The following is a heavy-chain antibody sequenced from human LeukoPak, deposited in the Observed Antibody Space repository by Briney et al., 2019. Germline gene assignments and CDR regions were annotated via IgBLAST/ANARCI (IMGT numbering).Heavy chain of an antibody. Sequence: GGSLRLSCAASGFTFSSYGMHWVRQAPGKGLEWVAFIRYDGSNKYYADSVKGRFTISRDNSKNTLYLQMNSLRAEDTAVYYCARDVGGPRNDAFDIWGQGTMVTVSS. J-gene: IGHJ3*02. CDR1: GFTFSSYG. D-gene: IGHD1-14*01. CDR3: ARDVGGPRNDAFDI. CDR2: IRYDGSNK. V-gene: IGHV3-30*02.